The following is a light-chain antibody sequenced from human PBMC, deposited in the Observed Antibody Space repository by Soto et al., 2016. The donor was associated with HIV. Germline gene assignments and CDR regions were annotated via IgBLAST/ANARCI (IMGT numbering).Light chain of an antibody. CDR1: NIGRKS. J-gene: IGLJ3*02. CDR2: DDS. V-gene: IGLV3-21*01. CDR3: QVFETSDLPNWV. Sequence: SYVLTQPPSVSVAPGKTARIKLWGENNIGRKSVHWYQQRPGQAPVLVIYDDSDRPSGIPERFSGSNSGNTATLTISRAEAGDEADYYCQVFETSDLPNWVFGGGTKLTIL.